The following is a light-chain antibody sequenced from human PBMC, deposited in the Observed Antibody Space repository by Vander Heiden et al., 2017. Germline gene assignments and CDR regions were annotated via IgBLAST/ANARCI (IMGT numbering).Light chain of an antibody. Sequence: IVLTQSPDTLSLSPGERATLACRASQNVNNNFLAWYQQKPGQAPRLLMSGTSNRASGVPDRFSGGGSGTDFTLTVNRLESEDCAVYFCQQYGTSPVTFGQGTRLELK. CDR2: GTS. CDR3: QQYGTSPVT. J-gene: IGKJ5*01. V-gene: IGKV3-20*01. CDR1: QNVNNNF.